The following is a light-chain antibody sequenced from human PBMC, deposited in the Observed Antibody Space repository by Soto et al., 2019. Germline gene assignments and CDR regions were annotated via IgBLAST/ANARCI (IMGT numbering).Light chain of an antibody. CDR1: SSNIGRNT. Sequence: QSVLTQPPSASETPGQRVTMSCSGSSSNIGRNTVNWYQQLPGTAPKLVIYSNNQRPSGVPDRFSGSKSGNTASLTVSGLQAEDEADYYCSSYAGSNNPYVFGTGTKVTVL. V-gene: IGLV1-44*01. J-gene: IGLJ1*01. CDR3: SSYAGSNNPYV. CDR2: SNN.